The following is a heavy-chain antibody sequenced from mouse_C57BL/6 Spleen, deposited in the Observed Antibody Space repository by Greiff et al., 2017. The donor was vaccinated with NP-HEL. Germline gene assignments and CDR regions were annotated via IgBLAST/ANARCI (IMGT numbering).Heavy chain of an antibody. V-gene: IGHV1-64*01. CDR1: GYTFTSYW. D-gene: IGHD2-14*01. J-gene: IGHJ4*01. Sequence: QVHVKQPGAELVKPGASVKLSCKASGYTFTSYWMHWVKQRPGQGLEWIGMIHPNSGSTNYNEKFKSKATLTVDKSSSTAYMQLSSLTSEDSAVYYCARDRRAMDYWGQGTSVTVSS. CDR3: ARDRRAMDY. CDR2: IHPNSGST.